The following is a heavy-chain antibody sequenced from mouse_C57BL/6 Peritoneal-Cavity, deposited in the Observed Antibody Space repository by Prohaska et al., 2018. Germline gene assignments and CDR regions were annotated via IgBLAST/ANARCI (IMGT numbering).Heavy chain of an antibody. CDR2: ISSGSSTI. J-gene: IGHJ1*03. D-gene: IGHD1-1*01. V-gene: IGHV5-17*01. CDR1: GFTFSDYG. Sequence: ELQLVESGGGLVKPGGSLQLSCAASGFTFSDYGLHWVRQAPGKGLECGAYISSGSSTIYYADTVNGRFTIARDNAKNTLFLQMTSLRSEDTAMYYCATPYYGSSSYGYFDVWGTGTTVTVSS. CDR3: ATPYYGSSSYGYFDV.